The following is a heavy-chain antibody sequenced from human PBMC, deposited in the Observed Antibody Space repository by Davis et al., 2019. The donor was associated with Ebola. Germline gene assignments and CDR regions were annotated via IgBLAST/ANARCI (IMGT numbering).Heavy chain of an antibody. Sequence: GGSLRLSCQGFGYSFTNYWIGWVRRMPGKGLEWVGIIYPGDSDTRYSPSFQGQVTISGDKSNNTAYLQWSSLKASDTAMYYCARLTAITGNYYYYYGMDVWGQGTTVTVSS. CDR2: IYPGDSDT. CDR1: GYSFTNYW. J-gene: IGHJ6*02. V-gene: IGHV5-51*01. D-gene: IGHD2-8*02. CDR3: ARLTAITGNYYYYYGMDV.